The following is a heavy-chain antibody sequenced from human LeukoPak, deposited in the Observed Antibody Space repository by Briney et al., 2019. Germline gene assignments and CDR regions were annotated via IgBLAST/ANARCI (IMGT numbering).Heavy chain of an antibody. CDR3: ASYLDILAGIQDFAY. Sequence: GGSLRLSCAASGFSFRTYFMMWVRQAPGKGLEWVANMNQDGSEKNYADSVKGRFTISRDNAQSSLYLQMNSLRAEDTAVYYCASYLDILAGIQDFAYWSQGALVTVSS. CDR2: MNQDGSEK. V-gene: IGHV3-7*01. J-gene: IGHJ4*02. CDR1: GFSFRTYF. D-gene: IGHD3-9*01.